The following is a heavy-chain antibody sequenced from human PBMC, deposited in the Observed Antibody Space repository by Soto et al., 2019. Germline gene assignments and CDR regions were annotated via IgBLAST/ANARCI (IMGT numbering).Heavy chain of an antibody. CDR3: ARAVRWHWGKSGMDV. V-gene: IGHV1-3*01. Sequence: ASVKVSCKASGYTFTSYAMHWVRQAPGQRLEWMGWINAGNGNTKYSQKFQGRVTITRETSASTAYIEMRSLRSEDTAVYYCARAVRWHWGKSGMDVWGRGTTVTV. CDR1: GYTFTSYA. D-gene: IGHD3-16*01. J-gene: IGHJ6*02. CDR2: INAGNGNT.